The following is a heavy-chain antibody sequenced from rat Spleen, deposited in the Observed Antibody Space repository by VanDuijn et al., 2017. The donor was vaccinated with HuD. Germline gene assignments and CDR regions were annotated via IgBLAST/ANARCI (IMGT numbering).Heavy chain of an antibody. CDR2: ISPSGDGT. CDR3: ATHPYNSGDYYVMDA. CDR1: GFTFSNYD. J-gene: IGHJ4*01. Sequence: EVQLVESGGGLAQPGRSLKLSCAASGFTFSNYDMAWVRQAPTKGLEWVASISPSGDGTYYRDSVKGRFTVSRDNAKSTLYLQMDSLRSEDTATYYCATHPYNSGDYYVMDAWGQGASVTVSS. V-gene: IGHV5S23*01. D-gene: IGHD4-3*01.